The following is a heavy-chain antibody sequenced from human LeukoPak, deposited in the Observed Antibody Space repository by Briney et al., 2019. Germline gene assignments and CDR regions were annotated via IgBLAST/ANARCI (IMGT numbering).Heavy chain of an antibody. CDR3: AKELASGINWFDP. V-gene: IGHV3-23*01. CDR1: GFTFSSYA. CDR2: FSGSGAST. D-gene: IGHD6-25*01. Sequence: PGGSLRLSCAASGFTFSSYAMTWVRQAPGKGLEWVSGFSGSGASTYYADSVKGRFTISRDNSKNTLYLQMNSLRAEDTAVYYCAKELASGINWFDPWGQGTLVTVSS. J-gene: IGHJ5*02.